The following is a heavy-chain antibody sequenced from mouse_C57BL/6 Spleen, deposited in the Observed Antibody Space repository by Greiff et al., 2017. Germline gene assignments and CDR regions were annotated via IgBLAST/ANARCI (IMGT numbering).Heavy chain of an antibody. CDR1: GYTFTSYW. Sequence: QVQLQQPGAELVRPGSSVKLSCKASGYTFTSYWMHWVKQRPIQGLEWIGNIDPSDSETHYNQKFKDKATLTVDKSSSTAYMQLSSLTSEDSAVYYCAREVGPYYFDYWGQGTTLTVSS. CDR3: AREVGPYYFDY. V-gene: IGHV1-52*01. J-gene: IGHJ2*01. D-gene: IGHD4-1*01. CDR2: IDPSDSET.